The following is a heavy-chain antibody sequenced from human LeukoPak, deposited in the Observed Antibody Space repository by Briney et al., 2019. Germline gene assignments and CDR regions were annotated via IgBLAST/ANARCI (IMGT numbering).Heavy chain of an antibody. CDR1: GFTFSRYS. Sequence: GGSLRLSCAASGFTFSRYSINCVREAPGKGLEWISYISSSGSTIQYADSVKGRVTISRDNAKNSRYLQMSSLRSEDTAVYYCARDPLGYCSGGSCSYFDYWGQGTLVTVSS. CDR2: ISSSGSTI. CDR3: ARDPLGYCSGGSCSYFDY. V-gene: IGHV3-48*01. D-gene: IGHD2-15*01. J-gene: IGHJ4*02.